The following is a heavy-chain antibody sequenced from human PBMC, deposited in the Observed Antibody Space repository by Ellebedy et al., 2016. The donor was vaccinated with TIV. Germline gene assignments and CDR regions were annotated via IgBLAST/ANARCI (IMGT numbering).Heavy chain of an antibody. CDR1: GYSFTEYA. CDR2: LNPGNGNR. J-gene: IGHJ5*02. V-gene: IGHV1-3*01. CDR3: LNIVRGVPS. D-gene: IGHD3-10*01. Sequence: ASVKVSCKATGYSFTEYAIHWVRQAPGQGPEYMGWLNPGNGNRKYSQKFEGRVTFSRDTSANVAYMEQSSLTSGDTAVFYCLNIVRGVPSWGQGTLVTVSS.